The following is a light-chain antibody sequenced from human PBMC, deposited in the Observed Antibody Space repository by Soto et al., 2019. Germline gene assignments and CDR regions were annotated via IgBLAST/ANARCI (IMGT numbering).Light chain of an antibody. CDR3: QHGYSTPLT. J-gene: IGKJ4*01. CDR2: AAS. Sequence: DIQMTQSPSSLSASVGDRVTITCPASQSISTYLHWYQQKPGKAPNLLIYAASTLQSGVPSRFSGSGSGTDFTLTISSLQPEDFATYFCQHGYSTPLTFGGGTKVDI. CDR1: QSISTY. V-gene: IGKV1-39*01.